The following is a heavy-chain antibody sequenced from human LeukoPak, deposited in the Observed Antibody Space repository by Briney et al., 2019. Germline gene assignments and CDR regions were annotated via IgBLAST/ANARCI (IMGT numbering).Heavy chain of an antibody. CDR3: ARLPGFSSGWYFIDY. V-gene: IGHV4-59*08. J-gene: IGHJ4*02. D-gene: IGHD6-19*01. Sequence: SETLSLTCNVSGDFVNNYYWSWIRQPPGKELEWIGYIYYTGSTSYNPSLKSRVTISIDTSKKQFSLKLSSVTAADTAVYYCARLPGFSSGWYFIDYWGQGTLVTVSS. CDR2: IYYTGST. CDR1: GDFVNNYY.